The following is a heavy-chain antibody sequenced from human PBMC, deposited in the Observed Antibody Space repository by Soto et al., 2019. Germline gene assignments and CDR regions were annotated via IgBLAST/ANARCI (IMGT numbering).Heavy chain of an antibody. D-gene: IGHD3-10*01. CDR3: AKGGSLRGSDFDY. CDR1: GFTVSSNY. Sequence: GGSLRLSCAASGFTVSSNYMSWVRQAPGKGLEWVSVIYSGGSTYYADSVKGRFTISRDNSKNTLYLQMNSLRAEDTAVYYCAKGGSLRGSDFDYWGQGTLVTVSS. V-gene: IGHV3-53*01. J-gene: IGHJ4*02. CDR2: IYSGGST.